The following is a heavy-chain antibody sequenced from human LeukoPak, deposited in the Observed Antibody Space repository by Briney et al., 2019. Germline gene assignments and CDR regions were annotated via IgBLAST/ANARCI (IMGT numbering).Heavy chain of an antibody. CDR1: GGSFSGYY. CDR2: INRSGST. Sequence: SETLSLTCAVYGGSFSGYYWSWVRQPPGKGLEWIGEINRSGSTNYNPSLKSRVTISVDTSKNQLSLKLSSVTAADTAVYYCARHGITIFGVVTKRRGWFDPWGQGTLVTVSS. J-gene: IGHJ5*02. V-gene: IGHV4-34*01. D-gene: IGHD3-3*01. CDR3: ARHGITIFGVVTKRRGWFDP.